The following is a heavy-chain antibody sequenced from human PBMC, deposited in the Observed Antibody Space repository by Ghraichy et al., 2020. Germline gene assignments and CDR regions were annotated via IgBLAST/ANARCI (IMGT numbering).Heavy chain of an antibody. Sequence: GGSLRLSCAASGFIFSNNAMSWVRQAPGKGLEWVSTISGSGGNTYYADSVKGRFTISRDNSKNTLYLQMNSLRAEDTAVYYCAKGAPIVATLYYFDYWGQGTLVTVSS. D-gene: IGHD5-12*01. V-gene: IGHV3-23*01. CDR3: AKGAPIVATLYYFDY. CDR2: ISGSGGNT. J-gene: IGHJ4*02. CDR1: GFIFSNNA.